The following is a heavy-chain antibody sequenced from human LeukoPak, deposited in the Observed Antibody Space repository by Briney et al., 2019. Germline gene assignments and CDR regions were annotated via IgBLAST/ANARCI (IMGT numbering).Heavy chain of an antibody. CDR3: AKDRSHYYGSGTWWFDP. J-gene: IGHJ5*02. CDR2: ISGSGGST. D-gene: IGHD3-10*01. CDR1: GFTFSSYA. V-gene: IGHV3-23*01. Sequence: PGGSLRLSCAASGFTFSSYAMSWVRQAPGKGLEWVSAISGSGGSTYYADSVKGRFTISRDNSKNTLYLQMNSLRAEDTAVYYCAKDRSHYYGSGTWWFDPWGQGTLVTVSS.